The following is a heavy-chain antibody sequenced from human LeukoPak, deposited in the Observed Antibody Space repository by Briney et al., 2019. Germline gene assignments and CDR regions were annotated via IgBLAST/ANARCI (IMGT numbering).Heavy chain of an antibody. J-gene: IGHJ4*02. V-gene: IGHV3-30*18. CDR3: AKDLGLTTSHY. CDR1: GFSFSSYG. CDR2: ISYDGSNK. D-gene: IGHD4-17*01. Sequence: GRSRRRSCAASGFSFSSYGMHWVRQAPGKGLEWVAVISYDGSNKYYADSLRGRFTISRDNSKNTLYLQMNSLRADYTAVYYCAKDLGLTTSHYWGQGTLVTVSS.